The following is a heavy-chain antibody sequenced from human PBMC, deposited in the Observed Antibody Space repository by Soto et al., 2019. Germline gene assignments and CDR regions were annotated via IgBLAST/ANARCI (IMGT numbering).Heavy chain of an antibody. Sequence: GGSLRLSCVASGFTFSSYSMNWVRQAPGKGLEWVSSISSSSSYIYYADSVKGRFTISRDNAKNSLYLQMNSLRAEDTAVYYCARADGIAVALRYFDYWGQGTLVTVSS. CDR3: ARADGIAVALRYFDY. J-gene: IGHJ4*02. CDR2: ISSSSSYI. CDR1: GFTFSSYS. V-gene: IGHV3-21*01. D-gene: IGHD6-19*01.